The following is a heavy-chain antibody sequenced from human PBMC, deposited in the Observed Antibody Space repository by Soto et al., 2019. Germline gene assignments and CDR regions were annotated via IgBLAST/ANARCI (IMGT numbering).Heavy chain of an antibody. D-gene: IGHD3-22*01. CDR3: ARDLNYYDY. CDR1: GFTVSSNY. V-gene: IGHV3-66*01. J-gene: IGHJ4*02. Sequence: EVQLVESGGGLVQPGGSLRLSCAASGFTVSSNYMSWVRQAPGKGLEWVSIIYNNGNTYYTDPVKGRVTISRDNSKNTLYLQMNSLRAEDTAVYYCARDLNYYDYWGQGTLVTVSS. CDR2: IYNNGNT.